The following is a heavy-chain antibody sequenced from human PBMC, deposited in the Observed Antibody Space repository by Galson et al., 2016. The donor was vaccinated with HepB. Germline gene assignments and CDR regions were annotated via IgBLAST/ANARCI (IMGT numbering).Heavy chain of an antibody. Sequence: SLRLSCAASGFIFRTYSMNWVRQVPGKGLEWIAYISSTGGTIYYADSVKGRFTISRDNAEKSLFLQMNSLRAEDTAVYYCARDTAAADVPHYFDTWGRGTLATVPS. CDR2: ISSTGGTI. V-gene: IGHV3-48*01. CDR3: ARDTAAADVPHYFDT. D-gene: IGHD6-13*01. CDR1: GFIFRTYS. J-gene: IGHJ4*02.